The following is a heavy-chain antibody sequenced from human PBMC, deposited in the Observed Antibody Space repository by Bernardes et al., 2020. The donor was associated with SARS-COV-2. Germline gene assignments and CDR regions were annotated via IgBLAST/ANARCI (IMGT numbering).Heavy chain of an antibody. CDR3: ARGYTVTTLYYYYGMDV. J-gene: IGHJ6*02. Sequence: TLSLTCAVYGGSFSGYYWSWIRQPPGKGLEWIGEINHSGSTNYNPSLKSRVTISVDTSKNQFSLKLSSVTAADTAVYYCARGYTVTTLYYYYGMDVWGQGTTVTVSS. CDR1: GGSFSGYY. D-gene: IGHD4-4*01. V-gene: IGHV4-34*01. CDR2: INHSGST.